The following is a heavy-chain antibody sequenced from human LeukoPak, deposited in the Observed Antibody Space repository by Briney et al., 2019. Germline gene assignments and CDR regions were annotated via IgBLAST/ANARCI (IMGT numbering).Heavy chain of an antibody. J-gene: IGHJ2*01. Sequence: GGSLRLSCAASGFTFSSYGMHWVRQAPGKGLEWVAVISYDGGNKYYADSVKGRFTISRDNSKNTLYLQMNSLRAEDTAVYYCARETGDWYFDLWGRGTLVTVSS. CDR3: ARETGDWYFDL. V-gene: IGHV3-30*03. CDR2: ISYDGGNK. D-gene: IGHD1-14*01. CDR1: GFTFSSYG.